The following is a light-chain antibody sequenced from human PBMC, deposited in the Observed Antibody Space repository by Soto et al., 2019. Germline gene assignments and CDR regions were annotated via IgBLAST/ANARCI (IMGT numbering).Light chain of an antibody. CDR3: QQYNSYSVT. Sequence: DIQITQSPSTLSASVVERVTITCRASQSISIWLAWYQQKPGKAPKLLIYKASSLESRVPSRFSGSGSGTEFTLTISSLQPDDFATYYCQQYNSYSVTFGQGTKVDIK. J-gene: IGKJ1*01. V-gene: IGKV1-5*03. CDR2: KAS. CDR1: QSISIW.